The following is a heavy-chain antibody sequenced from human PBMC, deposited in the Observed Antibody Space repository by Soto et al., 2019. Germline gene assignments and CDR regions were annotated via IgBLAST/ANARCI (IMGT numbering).Heavy chain of an antibody. D-gene: IGHD3-22*01. CDR2: IYSGGTT. J-gene: IGHJ3*01. V-gene: IGHV3-53*01. Sequence: EVQLVESGGGLIQPGGSLRFSCEASGFTFISNDMNWVRQAPGKGLEWVSLIYSGGTTYYADPVKGRFTISRDNSKNTLYLQMSSLRAEDTAVYYCATRPLLPGAPWGQGTMVTVSS. CDR1: GFTFISND. CDR3: ATRPLLPGAP.